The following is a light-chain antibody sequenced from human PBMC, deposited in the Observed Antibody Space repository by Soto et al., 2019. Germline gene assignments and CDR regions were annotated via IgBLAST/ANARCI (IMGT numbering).Light chain of an antibody. J-gene: IGKJ5*01. CDR2: GAS. V-gene: IGKV3-15*01. CDR3: QQYGSSPPIT. Sequence: EILMTQSPATLSVSPGERATLSCRASQSVDSNLAWYQQKPGQAPRLLIYGASTRATGISARFSGSGSGTEFTLTISSLQSEDFGVYYCQQYGSSPPITFGQGTRLEIK. CDR1: QSVDSN.